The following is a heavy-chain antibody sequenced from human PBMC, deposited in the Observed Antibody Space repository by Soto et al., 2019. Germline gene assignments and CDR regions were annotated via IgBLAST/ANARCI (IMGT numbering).Heavy chain of an antibody. CDR2: INHSGST. Sequence: QVQLQQWGAGLLKPSETLSLTCAVYGGSFSGYYWSWIRQPPGKGLEYIGEINHSGSTNYNPSLKSRATISVDTATTQFSLKLSSVTAADTAVYYCARSYGGNSGTFDFWGQGTLVTVSS. J-gene: IGHJ4*02. CDR1: GGSFSGYY. CDR3: ARSYGGNSGTFDF. V-gene: IGHV4-34*01. D-gene: IGHD4-17*01.